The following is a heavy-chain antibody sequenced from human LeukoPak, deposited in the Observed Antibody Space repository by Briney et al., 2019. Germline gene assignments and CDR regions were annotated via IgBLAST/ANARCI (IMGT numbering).Heavy chain of an antibody. Sequence: GGSLRLSCAASGFTFSSYGMHWVRQAPGKGLEWVAVISYDGSNKYYADSVKGRFTISRDNSNKTLFLQMNGLRAEDTAVYYCARVRGDSRGNAFDIWGQGTMVTAS. CDR3: ARVRGDSRGNAFDI. D-gene: IGHD2-15*01. V-gene: IGHV3-30*03. CDR2: ISYDGSNK. J-gene: IGHJ3*02. CDR1: GFTFSSYG.